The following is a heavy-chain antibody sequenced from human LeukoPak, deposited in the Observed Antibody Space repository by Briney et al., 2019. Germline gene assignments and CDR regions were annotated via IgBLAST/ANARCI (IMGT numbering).Heavy chain of an antibody. D-gene: IGHD3-22*01. Sequence: NPSETLSLTCTVSGGSISNSYWSWVRQPPGKGLEWIGYIYYSESAYYNPSLKSRVTMSVDTSKNQFSLKLSSVTSADTAVYFCAREHFNFYDSSGFLIWFDPWGQETLVTVSS. CDR3: AREHFNFYDSSGFLIWFDP. CDR1: GGSISNSY. J-gene: IGHJ5*02. V-gene: IGHV4-59*01. CDR2: IYYSESA.